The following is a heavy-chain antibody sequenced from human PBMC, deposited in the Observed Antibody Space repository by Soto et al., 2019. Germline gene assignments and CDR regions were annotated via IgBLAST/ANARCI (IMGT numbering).Heavy chain of an antibody. CDR2: ISYDGSNK. V-gene: IGHV3-30*18. D-gene: IGHD6-13*01. CDR1: GFTFSSYG. Sequence: LRLSCAASGFTFSSYGMHWVRQAPGKGLEWVAVISYDGSNKYYADSVKGRFTISRDNSKNTLYLQMNSLRAEDTAVYYCAKGVLLSIAAAGPPHFEYWGQGTLVTVSS. J-gene: IGHJ4*02. CDR3: AKGVLLSIAAAGPPHFEY.